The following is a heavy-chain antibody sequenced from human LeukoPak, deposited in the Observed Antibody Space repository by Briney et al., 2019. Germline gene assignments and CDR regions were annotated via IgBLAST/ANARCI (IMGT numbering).Heavy chain of an antibody. CDR2: IIPIFGTA. J-gene: IGHJ4*02. Sequence: SVKVSCKASGGTFSSYAISWVRQAPGQGLEWMGGIIPIFGTANYAQKFQGRVTITADESTSTAYMELSSLGSEDTAVYYCASSDSSGWYYFDYWGQGTLVTVSS. CDR1: GGTFSSYA. V-gene: IGHV1-69*01. D-gene: IGHD6-19*01. CDR3: ASSDSSGWYYFDY.